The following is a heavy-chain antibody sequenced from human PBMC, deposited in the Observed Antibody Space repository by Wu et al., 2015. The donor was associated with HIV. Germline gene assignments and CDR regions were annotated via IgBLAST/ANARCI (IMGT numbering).Heavy chain of an antibody. CDR2: INTSAGVT. D-gene: IGHD2-15*01. J-gene: IGHJ6*04. CDR1: GYIFSNYD. Sequence: QVQLVQSGAEVKKPGASVKVSCKASGYIFSNYDINWVRQAPGQGLEWMGIINTSAGVTTYAQKFQGRVTMTTDTSTSTVYMELSSLKSEDTAVYYCARLSRGPLTVAWMDVWGKGTTVTVSS. V-gene: IGHV1-46*01. CDR3: ARLSRGPLTVAWMDV.